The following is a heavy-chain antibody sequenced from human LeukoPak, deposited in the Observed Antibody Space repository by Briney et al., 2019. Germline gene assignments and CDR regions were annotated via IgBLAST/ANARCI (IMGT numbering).Heavy chain of an antibody. V-gene: IGHV5-51*01. CDR1: GSRFTSYW. Sequence: GAPLKISCKGSGSRFTSYWIGWVRQMPGKGLEGMGIIYPGDSDTRYSPSFQGQVTISADKSISTAYLQWSSLKASDTAMYYCARHLRYSSSWYYFDYWGQGTLVTVSS. D-gene: IGHD6-13*01. CDR2: IYPGDSDT. J-gene: IGHJ4*02. CDR3: ARHLRYSSSWYYFDY.